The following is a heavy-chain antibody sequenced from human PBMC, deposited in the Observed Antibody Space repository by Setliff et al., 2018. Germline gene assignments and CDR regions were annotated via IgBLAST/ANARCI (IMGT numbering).Heavy chain of an antibody. Sequence: PGGSLRLSCVASGMSWVRQAPGKGLEWVSAISGSGDSTYYADSVKGRFTISRDNSKNTLYLQLNSLRAEDTAVYYCARGIVGDGFDYWGQGTLVTVSS. CDR3: ARGIVGDGFDY. CDR1: G. D-gene: IGHD1-26*01. V-gene: IGHV3-23*01. CDR2: ISGSGDST. J-gene: IGHJ4*02.